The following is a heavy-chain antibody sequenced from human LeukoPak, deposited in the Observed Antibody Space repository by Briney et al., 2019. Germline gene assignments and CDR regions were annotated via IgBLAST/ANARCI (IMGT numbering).Heavy chain of an antibody. V-gene: IGHV4-34*01. CDR3: ASRVNTAKVTTPFDY. Sequence: PSETLSLTCAVYGGSFSGYYWSWIRQPPGKGLEWIGEINHSGSTNYNPSLKSRVTISVDTSKNQFSLKLSSVTAADTAVYYCASRVNTAKVTTPFDYWGQGTLVTVSS. D-gene: IGHD5-18*01. J-gene: IGHJ4*02. CDR1: GGSFSGYY. CDR2: INHSGST.